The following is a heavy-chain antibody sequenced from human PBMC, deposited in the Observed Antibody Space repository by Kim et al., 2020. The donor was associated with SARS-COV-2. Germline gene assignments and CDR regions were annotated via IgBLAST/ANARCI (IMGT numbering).Heavy chain of an antibody. CDR3: ARGGGTELGYNWFDP. Sequence: SVKVSCKASGGTFSSYAISWVRQAPGQGLEWMGGLIPIFGTANYAQKFQGRVTITADESTSTAYMELSSLRSEDTAVYYCARGGGTELGYNWFDPWGQGTLVTVSS. CDR2: LIPIFGTA. D-gene: IGHD7-27*01. J-gene: IGHJ5*02. CDR1: GGTFSSYA. V-gene: IGHV1-69*13.